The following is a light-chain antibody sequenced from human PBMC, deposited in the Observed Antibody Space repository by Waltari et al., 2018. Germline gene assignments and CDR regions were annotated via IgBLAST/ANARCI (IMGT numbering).Light chain of an antibody. CDR3: MQGTHWPWT. CDR2: KVS. J-gene: IGKJ1*01. Sequence: DVVMTQSPLSLSVTFGQPASVSCTSSQSLVASDGNTYLNWFQQRPGQSPRRLIYKVSSRDSGVPDRFSGSGSGTEFTLKISRVEAEDVGVYYCMQGTHWPWTFGQGTKVEIK. CDR1: QSLVASDGNTY. V-gene: IGKV2-30*01.